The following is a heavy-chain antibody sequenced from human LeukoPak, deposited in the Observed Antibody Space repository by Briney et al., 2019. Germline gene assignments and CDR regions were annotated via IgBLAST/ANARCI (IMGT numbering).Heavy chain of an antibody. CDR3: ARDREISARPGGWFDP. V-gene: IGHV1-69*13. J-gene: IGHJ5*02. D-gene: IGHD6-6*01. CDR2: LSPVLA. Sequence: SVNVSCKVAGGTINNFAISWVRQAPGQGLEWMGGLSPVLATYAQKFQGRVTITADESTDTVYMELGSLTSEDTATYFCARDREISARPGGWFDPWGQGTLVTVSS. CDR1: GGTINNFA.